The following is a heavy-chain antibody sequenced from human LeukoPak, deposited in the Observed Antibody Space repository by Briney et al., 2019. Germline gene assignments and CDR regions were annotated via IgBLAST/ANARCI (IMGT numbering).Heavy chain of an antibody. CDR2: INTYSGNT. Sequence: ASVKVSCKTSGYTISFYGISWVRQAPGQGLEWMGWINTYSGNTNYAQNFQGRVTMTTDTSTSTAYMELRSLRSDDTAVYYCARDFYGSGRRGNWFDPWGQGTLVTVSS. CDR1: GYTISFYG. CDR3: ARDFYGSGRRGNWFDP. D-gene: IGHD3-10*01. J-gene: IGHJ5*02. V-gene: IGHV1-18*01.